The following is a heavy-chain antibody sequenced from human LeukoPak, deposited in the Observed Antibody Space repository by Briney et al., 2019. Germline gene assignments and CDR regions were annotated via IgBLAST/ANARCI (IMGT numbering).Heavy chain of an antibody. D-gene: IGHD3-22*01. Sequence: GASVKVSCKASGYTFTSYAISWVRQAPGQGLEWMGGIIPIFGTANYAQKFQGRVTITADESTSTAYMELSSLRSEDTAVYYCARGYDSSGYYFRFDPWGQGTLVTVSS. CDR1: GYTFTSYA. V-gene: IGHV1-69*13. CDR2: IIPIFGTA. CDR3: ARGYDSSGYYFRFDP. J-gene: IGHJ5*02.